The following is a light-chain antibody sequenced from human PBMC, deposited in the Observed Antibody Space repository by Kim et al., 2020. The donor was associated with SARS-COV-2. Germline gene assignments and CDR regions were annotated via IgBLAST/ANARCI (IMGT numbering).Light chain of an antibody. J-gene: IGKJ2*01. CDR3: VQVRRAPLS. CDR2: FGS. CDR1: QSLQHSNGDIF. V-gene: IGKV2-28*01. Sequence: DIVMTQSPLSLPVTPGEPASISCRSAQSLQHSNGDIFLDWYVLKSGQSPQPLIFFGSNRVSGVPDRFSGSASGTDFTLKISRVEPEDVGIYYCVQVRRAPLSFGQGTKLEIK.